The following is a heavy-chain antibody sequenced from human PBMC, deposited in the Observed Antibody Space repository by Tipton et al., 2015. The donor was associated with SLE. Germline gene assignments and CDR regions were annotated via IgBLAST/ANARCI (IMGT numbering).Heavy chain of an antibody. CDR3: ARDIEAPGDFLYFDY. D-gene: IGHD7-27*01. Sequence: LRLSCTVSGDTISDHYWSWIRQPPGKGLEWIGQMHNSGDSTYNPSLKSRVTMSVDTSKNHFSLKLTSVIAADTAVYYCARDIEAPGDFLYFDYWGQGILVTVSS. CDR2: MHNSGDS. J-gene: IGHJ4*02. CDR1: GDTISDHY. V-gene: IGHV4-59*11.